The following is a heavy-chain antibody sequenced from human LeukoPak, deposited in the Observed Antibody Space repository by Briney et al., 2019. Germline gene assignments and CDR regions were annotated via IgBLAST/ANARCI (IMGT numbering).Heavy chain of an antibody. CDR2: INPNSGGT. V-gene: IGHV1-2*06. CDR3: ARAPLVRLFWSGCWEI. CDR1: GYTFTGYY. D-gene: IGHD3-3*01. J-gene: IGHJ4*02. Sequence: ASVKVSCKASGYTFTGYYMHWVRQAPGQGLEWMGRINPNSGGTNYAQKFQGRVTMTRDTSISTAYMELSRLRSDDTAVYYCARAPLVRLFWSGCWEIWGQGTLVTVSS.